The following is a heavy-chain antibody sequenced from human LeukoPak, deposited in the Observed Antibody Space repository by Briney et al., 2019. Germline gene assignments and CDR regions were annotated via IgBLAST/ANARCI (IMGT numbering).Heavy chain of an antibody. CDR2: ISDSGGST. D-gene: IGHD3-10*01. Sequence: GGSLRLSCAASGFTFSNYWMGWVRQPPGKGLEWVSGISDSGGSTYYADSVKGRFTISRDNSKNTLYLQVNSLRAEDTAVYYCAKDRRISPYWYFEIWGRGTLVTASS. V-gene: IGHV3-23*01. CDR3: AKDRRISPYWYFEI. CDR1: GFTFSNYW. J-gene: IGHJ2*01.